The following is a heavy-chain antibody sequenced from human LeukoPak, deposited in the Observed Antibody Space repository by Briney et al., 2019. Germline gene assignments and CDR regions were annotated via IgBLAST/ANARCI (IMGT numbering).Heavy chain of an antibody. CDR1: GFTFSSYG. CDR2: TSYDGSNK. Sequence: GGSLRLSCAASGFTFSSYGMHWVRQAPGKGLEWVAVTSYDGSNKYYADSVKGRFTISRDNSKNTLYLQMNSLRAEDTAVYYCAKGTRDDSSGYYPAYWGQGTLVTVSS. J-gene: IGHJ4*02. D-gene: IGHD3-22*01. CDR3: AKGTRDDSSGYYPAY. V-gene: IGHV3-30*18.